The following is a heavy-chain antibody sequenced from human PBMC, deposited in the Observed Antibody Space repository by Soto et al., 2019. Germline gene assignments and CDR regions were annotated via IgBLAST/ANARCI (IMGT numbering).Heavy chain of an antibody. CDR1: GYTLTELS. CDR2: FDPEDGET. D-gene: IGHD5-12*01. V-gene: IGHV1-24*01. J-gene: IGHJ4*02. CDR3: ATGPIVATKPFDY. Sequence: ASVKVSCKVSGYTLTELSMHWVRQAPGKGLEWMGGFDPEDGETIYAQKFQGRVTMTEDTSTDTAYMELSSLRFEDTAVYYCATGPIVATKPFDYWGQGTLVTVSS.